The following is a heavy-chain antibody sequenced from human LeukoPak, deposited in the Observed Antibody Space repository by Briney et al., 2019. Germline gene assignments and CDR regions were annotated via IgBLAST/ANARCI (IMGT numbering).Heavy chain of an antibody. J-gene: IGHJ4*02. V-gene: IGHV3-7*04. Sequence: GGSLRLSCAVSGFTFNSYSMNWVRQAPGKGLEWVANIKQDGSKKSYVDSVKGRFTISRDNAKNSPYLQMNSLRAEDTAIYYCTRVGYIDEGIDYWGQGTLVTVSS. D-gene: IGHD5-24*01. CDR3: TRVGYIDEGIDY. CDR2: IKQDGSKK. CDR1: GFTFNSYS.